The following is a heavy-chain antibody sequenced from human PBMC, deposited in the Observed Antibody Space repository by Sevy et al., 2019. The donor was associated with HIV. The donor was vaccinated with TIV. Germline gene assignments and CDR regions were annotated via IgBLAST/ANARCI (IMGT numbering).Heavy chain of an antibody. V-gene: IGHV3-21*01. Sequence: GGSLRLSCAASGFTFSSYSMNWVRQAPGKGLEWVSSISSSSSYIYYADSVKGRFTISRDNAKNSLYLQMNSLRAEDTAVYYCASSVLDSGSRASAFDIWGQGTMVTVS. D-gene: IGHD1-26*01. CDR1: GFTFSSYS. J-gene: IGHJ3*02. CDR2: ISSSSSYI. CDR3: ASSVLDSGSRASAFDI.